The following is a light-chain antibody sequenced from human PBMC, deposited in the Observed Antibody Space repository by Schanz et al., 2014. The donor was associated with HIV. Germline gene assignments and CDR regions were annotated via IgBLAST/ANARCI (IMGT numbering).Light chain of an antibody. CDR1: QSLLHSNGYNY. V-gene: IGKV4-1*01. J-gene: IGKJ4*01. CDR3: QQYDSLPLT. Sequence: DIVLTQSPLSLPVTPGEPASISCRSSQSLLHSNGYNYLAWYQQKPRQPPKLLIYWASIRESGVPDRFSGSGSGTDFTLTISSLQAEDVAVYYCQQYDSLPLTFGGGTKVEIK. CDR2: WAS.